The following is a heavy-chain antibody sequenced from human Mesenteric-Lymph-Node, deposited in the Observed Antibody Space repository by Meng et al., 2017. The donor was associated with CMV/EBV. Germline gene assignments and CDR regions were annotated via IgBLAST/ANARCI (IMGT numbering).Heavy chain of an antibody. CDR3: AKDRAPTQSYCGGDCYPYN. J-gene: IGHJ4*02. Sequence: GESLKISCAASGFTFTNYAMHWVRQAPGKGLEWVAFIRYDGSNNYYADSVKGRFNISRDNSKNTLYLQMNSLRAEDTALYYCAKDRAPTQSYCGGDCYPYNWGQGALVTVSS. D-gene: IGHD2-21*01. CDR2: IRYDGSNN. V-gene: IGHV3-30*02. CDR1: GFTFTNYA.